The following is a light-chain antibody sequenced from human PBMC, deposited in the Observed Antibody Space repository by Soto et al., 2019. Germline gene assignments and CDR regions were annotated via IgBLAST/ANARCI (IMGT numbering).Light chain of an antibody. CDR1: KLGDKY. J-gene: IGLJ2*01. V-gene: IGLV3-1*01. CDR2: QDS. Sequence: SYELTQPPSVSVSPGQTASITCSGDKLGDKYASWYQQKPGQSPVLVIYQDSKRPSGIPERFSGSNSGNTATLTMSGTQAMDEADYYCQARDSSTYVVFGGGTKLTVL. CDR3: QARDSSTYVV.